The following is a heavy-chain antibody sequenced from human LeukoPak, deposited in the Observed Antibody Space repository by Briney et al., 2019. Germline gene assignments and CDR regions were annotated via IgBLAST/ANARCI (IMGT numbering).Heavy chain of an antibody. Sequence: GRSLRLSCAASGFTFCSYDMHWVRQAPGKGLEWVAVISYDGSNKYYADSVKGRFTISRDNSKNTLYLQMNNLRAEDTAVYYCARDGHSSSFDYWGQGTLVTVSS. D-gene: IGHD6-6*01. CDR2: ISYDGSNK. CDR3: ARDGHSSSFDY. CDR1: GFTFCSYD. V-gene: IGHV3-30*03. J-gene: IGHJ4*02.